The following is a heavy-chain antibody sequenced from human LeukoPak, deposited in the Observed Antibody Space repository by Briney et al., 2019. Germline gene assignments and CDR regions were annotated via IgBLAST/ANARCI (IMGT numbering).Heavy chain of an antibody. CDR1: GFTFSSYG. V-gene: IGHV3-33*01. Sequence: GGSLRLSCAASGFTFSSYGMNWVRQAPGKGLEWVSVISGGGSNKYYVDSVKGRFTISRDNSKNMLYLQMNSLRAEDTAVYYCARVEGRFYGSGSYRGFDYWGQGTLVTVSS. J-gene: IGHJ4*02. D-gene: IGHD3-10*01. CDR3: ARVEGRFYGSGSYRGFDY. CDR2: ISGGGSNK.